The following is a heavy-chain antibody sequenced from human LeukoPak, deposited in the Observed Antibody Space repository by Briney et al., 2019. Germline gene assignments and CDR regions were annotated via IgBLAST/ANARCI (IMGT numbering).Heavy chain of an antibody. V-gene: IGHV1-69*13. Sequence: TSVKVSCKASGYTFTSYGISWVRQAPGQGLEWMGEINPIFGEAQNAEKFQGRVTITADEPTSTVYMELTSLRLDDTAMYYCARNSRVASTSGLNYWGQGTLVTVSS. CDR2: INPIFGEA. CDR1: GYTFTSYG. D-gene: IGHD5-12*01. CDR3: ARNSRVASTSGLNY. J-gene: IGHJ4*02.